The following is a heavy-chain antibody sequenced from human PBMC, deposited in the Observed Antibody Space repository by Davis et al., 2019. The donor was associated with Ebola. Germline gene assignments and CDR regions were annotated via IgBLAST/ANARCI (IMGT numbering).Heavy chain of an antibody. V-gene: IGHV3-30*03. CDR2: ISYDGSTK. J-gene: IGHJ4*02. Sequence: PGGSLRLSCAASGFTFSSYGMHWVRQAPGKGLEWVAVISYDGSTKYYADSVKCRFTISRDNSKTTLYVQMNTLRAEDTAVYYCARDFGLAAAGTAFDYWGQGTLVTVSS. CDR3: ARDFGLAAAGTAFDY. CDR1: GFTFSSYG. D-gene: IGHD6-13*01.